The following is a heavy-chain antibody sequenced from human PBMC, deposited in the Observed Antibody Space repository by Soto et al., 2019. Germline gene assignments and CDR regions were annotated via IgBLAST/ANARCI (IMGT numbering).Heavy chain of an antibody. D-gene: IGHD3-3*01. J-gene: IGHJ4*02. Sequence: SETLSLTCAASGDSIGSNAWWSCVRPPPGKGLGGIGEVYHNGHTDYNPSLKGRVTISTDTSKNTFSLNVTSVSAADTAMYYCARDGGVSGETDRFGYWGQGTMVTVSS. CDR1: GDSIGSNAW. V-gene: IGHV4-4*02. CDR2: VYHNGHT. CDR3: ARDGGVSGETDRFGY.